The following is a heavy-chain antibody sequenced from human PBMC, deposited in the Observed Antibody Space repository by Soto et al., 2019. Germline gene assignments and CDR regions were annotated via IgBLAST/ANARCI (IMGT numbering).Heavy chain of an antibody. Sequence: QVQLQESGPGLVKPSQTLSLTCTVSGGSVSSGDYYWSWIRQPPGKGLEWIGYIYYSGSTYYTPSLKSRVTIPVDTSKNQFSLKLSSVTAADTAVYYCARGPSIAARRLDYWGQGTLVTVSS. CDR1: GGSVSSGDYY. D-gene: IGHD6-6*01. CDR2: IYYSGST. J-gene: IGHJ4*02. V-gene: IGHV4-30-4*01. CDR3: ARGPSIAARRLDY.